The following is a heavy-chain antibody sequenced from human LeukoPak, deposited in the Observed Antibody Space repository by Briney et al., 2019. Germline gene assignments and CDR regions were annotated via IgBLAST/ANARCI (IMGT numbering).Heavy chain of an antibody. Sequence: ASVKVSCKASGCTFTGYYMHWVRQAPGQGLEWMGWINPNSGGTNYAQKFQGRVTMTRDTSISTAYMELSRLRSDDTAVYYCARANPTTMAGFDYWGQGTLVTVSS. CDR2: INPNSGGT. J-gene: IGHJ4*02. V-gene: IGHV1-2*02. CDR3: ARANPTTMAGFDY. D-gene: IGHD4/OR15-4a*01. CDR1: GCTFTGYY.